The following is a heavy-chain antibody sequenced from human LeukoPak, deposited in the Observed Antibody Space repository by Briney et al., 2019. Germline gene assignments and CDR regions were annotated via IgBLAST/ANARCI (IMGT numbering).Heavy chain of an antibody. CDR3: AKDLGWELLLWDAFDI. CDR1: GFTFSSYA. D-gene: IGHD1-26*01. CDR2: IRFDGSDK. V-gene: IGHV3-30*02. Sequence: GGSLRLSCAASGFTFSSYAMHWVRQAPGKGLEWVAFIRFDGSDKYYADSVKGRFTISRDNSKNMLYLQMNGLRAEGTAVYYCAKDLGWELLLWDAFDIWGQGTMVTVSS. J-gene: IGHJ3*02.